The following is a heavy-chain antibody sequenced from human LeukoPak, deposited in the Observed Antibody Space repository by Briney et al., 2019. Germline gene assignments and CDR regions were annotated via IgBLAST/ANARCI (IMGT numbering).Heavy chain of an antibody. V-gene: IGHV3-23*01. D-gene: IGHD4-17*01. CDR1: GFTFSSYS. Sequence: GGSLRLSCTASGFTFSSYSMSWVRQGPGTGLEWVSAIRGSGDTTFYADSVKGRFTISRDNSKKTLYLQVNSLRAKDTAVYFCAKELTTERTPGVDSWGQGTLVTVSS. CDR3: AKELTTERTPGVDS. J-gene: IGHJ5*01. CDR2: IRGSGDTT.